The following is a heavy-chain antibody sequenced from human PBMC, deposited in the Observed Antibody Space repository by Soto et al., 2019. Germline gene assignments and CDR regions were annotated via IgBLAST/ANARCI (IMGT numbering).Heavy chain of an antibody. D-gene: IGHD3-10*01. J-gene: IGHJ6*02. CDR2: IFYSGST. Sequence: SETLSLTCTVSGGSISSYYWSWIRQPPGKGLEWIGYIFYSGSTNYNPSLKTRVTISVDTSKNQFSLKLSSVTAADTAVYYCARDLRERWTGTYGMDVWGQGATVTVSS. CDR3: ARDLRERWTGTYGMDV. V-gene: IGHV4-59*01. CDR1: GGSISSYY.